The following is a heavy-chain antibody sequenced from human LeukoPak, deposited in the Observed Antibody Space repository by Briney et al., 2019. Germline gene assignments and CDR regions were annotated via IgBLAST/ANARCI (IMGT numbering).Heavy chain of an antibody. Sequence: GASVKVSCKASGYTFTGYYMHWVRQAPGQGLEWMGWINPNSGGTNYAQKFQGRVTMTRDTSISTAYMELSRLRSDDTAVYYCARDFDPDMYYYDSSAYSGNAFDIWGQGTMVTVSS. CDR1: GYTFTGYY. CDR2: INPNSGGT. J-gene: IGHJ3*02. CDR3: ARDFDPDMYYYDSSAYSGNAFDI. V-gene: IGHV1-2*02. D-gene: IGHD3-22*01.